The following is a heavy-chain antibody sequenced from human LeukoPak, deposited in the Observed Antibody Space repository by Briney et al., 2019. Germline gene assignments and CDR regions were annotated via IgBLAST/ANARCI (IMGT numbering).Heavy chain of an antibody. J-gene: IGHJ2*01. CDR3: ARDLIAVAGTTWYFDL. CDR2: IYYSGST. Sequence: SETLSLTCTVSGGSVSSGSYYWSWIRQPPGKGLEWLGYIYYSGSTNYNPSLKSRVTISVDTSKNQFSLKLSSVTAADTAVYYCARDLIAVAGTTWYFDLWGRGTLVTVSS. V-gene: IGHV4-61*01. CDR1: GGSVSSGSYY. D-gene: IGHD6-19*01.